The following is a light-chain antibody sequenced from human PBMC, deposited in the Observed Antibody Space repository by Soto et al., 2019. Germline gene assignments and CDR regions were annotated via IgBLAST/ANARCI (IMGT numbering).Light chain of an antibody. V-gene: IGLV1-44*01. CDR1: TSNLGGNT. Sequence: QSVLTQPPSVSGTPGHKVSISCSGSTSNLGGNTVNWYQQLPGTAPKLLIYTNNQRPSGVPDRCSGSKSGTSASLAISGRRSEDEADFYCAAWDDSLNAVVVGGGTKVTVL. CDR2: TNN. CDR3: AAWDDSLNAVV. J-gene: IGLJ2*01.